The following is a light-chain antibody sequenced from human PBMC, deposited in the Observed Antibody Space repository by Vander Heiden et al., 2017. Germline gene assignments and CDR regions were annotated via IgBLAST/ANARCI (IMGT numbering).Light chain of an antibody. Sequence: QSALTQPRSVSGSPGQTVTISCIGTSSDVGRNSYVSWYQHHPANAPILIIYDVTRSPAAVAGRFSASRAAATASLTISGHQGEDDADYYYYSVGSTDTYVFGSGTKLTV. CDR1: SSDVGRNSY. CDR3: YSVGSTDTYV. V-gene: IGLV2-11*01. J-gene: IGLJ1*01. CDR2: DVT.